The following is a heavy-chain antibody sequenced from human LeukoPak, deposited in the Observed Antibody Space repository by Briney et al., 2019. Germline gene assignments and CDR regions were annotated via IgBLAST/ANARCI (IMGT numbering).Heavy chain of an antibody. CDR2: IYYSGST. D-gene: IGHD3-3*01. CDR3: ASIMIFGVVITN. V-gene: IGHV4-30-4*08. J-gene: IGHJ4*02. Sequence: SGSLSLSCTVSGVTISSGAICWSWNRPPPGKGLVWIGYIYYSGSTYYNPSLKSRVTISVDTSKNQFSLKLSSVTAADTAVYYCASIMIFGVVITNWGQGTLVTVSS. CDR1: GVTISSGAIC.